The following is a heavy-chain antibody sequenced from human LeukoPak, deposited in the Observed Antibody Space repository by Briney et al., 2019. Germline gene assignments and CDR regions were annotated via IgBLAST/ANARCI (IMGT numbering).Heavy chain of an antibody. CDR3: ATMTRRGKYHFDN. CDR1: AGSINTYY. Sequence: PSETLSLTCTVSAGSINTYYWSWIRQPPGKGLEWIGYMYYSGNTNYNPSLKSRVTMSADTSKNQFSLRLSSVTAADTAVYCCATMTRRGKYHFDNWGQGTLVSVSS. V-gene: IGHV4-59*08. CDR2: MYYSGNT. J-gene: IGHJ4*02. D-gene: IGHD3-22*01.